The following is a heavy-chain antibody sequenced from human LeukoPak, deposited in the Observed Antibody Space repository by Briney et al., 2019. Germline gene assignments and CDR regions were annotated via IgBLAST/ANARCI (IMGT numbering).Heavy chain of an antibody. D-gene: IGHD2-2*01. CDR3: ARGFPQQYCSSTSCYPDAFDI. J-gene: IGHJ3*02. Sequence: TGGSLRLSCAASGFTFDDYGMSWVRQAPGKGLEWVSGINWNGGSTGYADSVKGRFTISRDNAKNSLYLQMNSLRAGDTALYYCARGFPQQYCSSTSCYPDAFDIWGQGTMVTVSS. V-gene: IGHV3-20*04. CDR2: INWNGGST. CDR1: GFTFDDYG.